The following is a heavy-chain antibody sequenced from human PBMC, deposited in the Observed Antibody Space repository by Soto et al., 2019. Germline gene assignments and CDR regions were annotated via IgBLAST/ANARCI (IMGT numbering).Heavy chain of an antibody. CDR2: IYYSGRT. CDR1: CGSISSYC. D-gene: IGHD6-19*01. J-gene: IGHJ6*02. V-gene: IGHV4-59*01. CDR3: ARDGAFRYSSGWCYYYYGMDV. Sequence: SQTRSPTCTVCCGSISSYCWSLVRPPPRKGLEWIGYIYYSGRTNYNPSLKSRVTISVDTSKNQFSLKLSSVTAADTAVYYCARDGAFRYSSGWCYYYYGMDVWGQGTTVTVSS.